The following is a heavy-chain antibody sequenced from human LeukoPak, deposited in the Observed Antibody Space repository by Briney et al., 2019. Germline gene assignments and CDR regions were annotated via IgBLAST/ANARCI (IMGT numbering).Heavy chain of an antibody. CDR3: ARSLGYCSAGSCFPFDY. CDR1: GFTFSDYY. J-gene: IGHJ4*02. CDR2: ISSSSSYT. D-gene: IGHD2-15*01. V-gene: IGHV3-11*03. Sequence: GGSLRLSCAASGFTFSDYYMSWIRQAPGKGLEWVSYISSSSSYTNYADSVKGRFTISRDNAKNSLYLQMNSLRAEDTAVYYCARSLGYCSAGSCFPFDYWGQGTLVTVSS.